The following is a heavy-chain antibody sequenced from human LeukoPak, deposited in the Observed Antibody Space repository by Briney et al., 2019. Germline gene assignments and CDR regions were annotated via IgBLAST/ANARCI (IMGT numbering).Heavy chain of an antibody. D-gene: IGHD2-2*01. Sequence: GGSLRLSCAASGFTFSSHAMSWVRQAPGKGLEWVSAISGSGGSAYYADSVKGRFTISRDNSKNTLYLQMNSLRAEDTAVYYCAKTAVPAAILSWFDPWGQGTLVTVSS. J-gene: IGHJ5*02. V-gene: IGHV3-23*01. CDR2: ISGSGGSA. CDR1: GFTFSSHA. CDR3: AKTAVPAAILSWFDP.